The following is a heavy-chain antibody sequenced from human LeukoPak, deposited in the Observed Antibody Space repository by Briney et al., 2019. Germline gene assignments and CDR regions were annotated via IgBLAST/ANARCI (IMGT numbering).Heavy chain of an antibody. J-gene: IGHJ4*02. Sequence: ASVKVSCKTSGYTFTSYGITWVRQAPGQGLNWMGWISAYSGDTIYAQKVQGRVTMTTDTSASTGYMEVRSLRSDDTAVYYCARDSLGSYSSPDNWGQGTLVTVSS. CDR1: GYTFTSYG. CDR3: ARDSLGSYSSPDN. V-gene: IGHV1-18*01. CDR2: ISAYSGDT. D-gene: IGHD3-10*01.